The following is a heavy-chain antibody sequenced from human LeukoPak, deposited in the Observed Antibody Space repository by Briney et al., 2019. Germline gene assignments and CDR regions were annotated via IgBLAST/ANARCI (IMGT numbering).Heavy chain of an antibody. D-gene: IGHD6-13*01. V-gene: IGHV4-34*01. CDR2: INHSGST. J-gene: IGHJ5*02. Sequence: SETLSLTCAVYGGSFSGYYWSWIRQPPGKGLEWIGEINHSGSTNYNPSLKSRVTISVDTSRNQFSLKLSSVTAADTAVYYCARLTPKGSITDDWFDPWGQGTLVTVSS. CDR1: GGSFSGYY. CDR3: ARLTPKGSITDDWFDP.